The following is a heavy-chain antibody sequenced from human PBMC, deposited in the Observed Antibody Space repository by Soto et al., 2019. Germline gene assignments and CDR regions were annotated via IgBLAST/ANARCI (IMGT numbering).Heavy chain of an antibody. V-gene: IGHV4-31*03. CDR2: IYYGGST. CDR1: GGSISSGGYY. Sequence: QVQLQESGPGLVKPSQTLSLTCTVSGGSISSGGYYWSWIRQPPGKGLEWIGYIYYGGSTYYNPSLKSRVTISVDTSKNQFSLKLSSVTAADTAVYYCARGGGGGAHLFDYWGQGTLVTVSS. CDR3: ARGGGGGAHLFDY. J-gene: IGHJ4*02. D-gene: IGHD3-10*01.